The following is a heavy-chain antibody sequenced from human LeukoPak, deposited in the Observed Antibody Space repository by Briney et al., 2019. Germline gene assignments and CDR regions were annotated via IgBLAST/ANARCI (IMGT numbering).Heavy chain of an antibody. D-gene: IGHD3-16*01. CDR3: TGGVNRKFDY. J-gene: IGHJ4*02. CDR1: GLTFGDYA. CDR2: IRSKAYGGTT. V-gene: IGHV3-49*04. Sequence: GGSLRLSCRGSGLTFGDYAMSWVRQAPGKGLEWVGFIRSKAYGGTTEYAASVKGRLTISRDDSKSIAYLQMNSLKTEDTAVYYCTGGVNRKFDYWGQGTLVTVSS.